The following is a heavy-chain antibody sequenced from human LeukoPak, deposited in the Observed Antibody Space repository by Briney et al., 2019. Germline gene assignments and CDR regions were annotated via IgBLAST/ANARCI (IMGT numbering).Heavy chain of an antibody. CDR1: GGSFSGYY. V-gene: IGHV4-34*01. CDR3: ARGGAPYSSGWFNWFDP. Sequence: SETLSLTCAVYGGSFSGYYWSWIRQPPGKWLEWIGEINHSGSTNYNPSLKSRVTISVDTSKNQFSLKLTSVTAADTAMYYCARGGAPYSSGWFNWFDPWGQGTLVTVSS. D-gene: IGHD6-19*01. J-gene: IGHJ5*02. CDR2: INHSGST.